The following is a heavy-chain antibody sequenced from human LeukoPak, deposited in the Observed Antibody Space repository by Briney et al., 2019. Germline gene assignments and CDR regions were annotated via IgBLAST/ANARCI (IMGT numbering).Heavy chain of an antibody. CDR2: IYSGGST. CDR1: GGSINSYY. D-gene: IGHD5-18*01. Sequence: SETLSLTCTVSGGSINSYYWSWIRQPAGKGLEWIGRIYSGGSTNYNPSRKSRVTMSVDASKNQFSLKLGSVTAADTAVYYCARDEQGYAYFDYWGQGTLVTVSS. J-gene: IGHJ4*02. V-gene: IGHV4-4*07. CDR3: ARDEQGYAYFDY.